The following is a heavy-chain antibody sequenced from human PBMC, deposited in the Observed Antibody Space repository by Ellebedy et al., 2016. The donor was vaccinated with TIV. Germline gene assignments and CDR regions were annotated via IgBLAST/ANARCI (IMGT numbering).Heavy chain of an antibody. V-gene: IGHV5-10-1*01. CDR2: IDPSDYYT. J-gene: IGHJ3*02. CDR3: ARSVSAVVSGLPNAFDI. D-gene: IGHD6-19*01. CDR1: GYNFIDYW. Sequence: GESLKISCQGAGYNFIDYWISWVRQVSGKGLEWMARIDPSDYYTNYSPSFQGHVTISTDKSINTAFLQWSSLTASDTAIYYCARSVSAVVSGLPNAFDIWGQGTVVTVSS.